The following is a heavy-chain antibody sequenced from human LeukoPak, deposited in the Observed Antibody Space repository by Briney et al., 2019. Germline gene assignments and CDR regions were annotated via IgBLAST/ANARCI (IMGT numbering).Heavy chain of an antibody. J-gene: IGHJ5*02. CDR2: VYYGGSP. V-gene: IGHV4-39*07. Sequence: PSETLSLTCTVSGDSISNDNFYWGWIRQPPGKGLEWVGSVYYGGSPDYNPSLTSRVTMSVDTSKNQFSLKLSSVTAADTAAYCCARVNVCFPSSCFSRWFDPWGQGTLVTISP. CDR1: GDSISNDNFY. CDR3: ARVNVCFPSSCFSRWFDP. D-gene: IGHD6-13*01.